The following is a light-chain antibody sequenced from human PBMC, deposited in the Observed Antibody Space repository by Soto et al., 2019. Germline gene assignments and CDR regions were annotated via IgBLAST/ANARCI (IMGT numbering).Light chain of an antibody. V-gene: IGLV2-14*03. CDR2: DVS. Sequence: QSVLTQPASVSGSPGQSIAISCTGTSSDIGDSNYVSWYQQHPGEAPKLVIYDVSNRPSGVSNRFSGSKSANTASLTISGLQAEDEADYYCSSFRSSTTSYVFGTGTKVPVL. CDR3: SSFRSSTTSYV. J-gene: IGLJ1*01. CDR1: SSDIGDSNY.